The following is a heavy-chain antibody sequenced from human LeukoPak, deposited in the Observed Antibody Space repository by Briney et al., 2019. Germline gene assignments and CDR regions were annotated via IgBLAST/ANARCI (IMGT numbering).Heavy chain of an antibody. V-gene: IGHV4-31*03. D-gene: IGHD1-1*01. CDR3: ARFPMPALGATTAPVIY. CDR1: GGSISSGGYY. Sequence: SETLSLTCTVSGGSISSGGYYWSWIRQHPGKGLEWIGYIYYSGSTYYNPSLKSRVTISVDKSKNQFSLKLNSVTAADTAVYYCARFPMPALGATTAPVIYWGQGTLVTVSS. CDR2: IYYSGST. J-gene: IGHJ4*02.